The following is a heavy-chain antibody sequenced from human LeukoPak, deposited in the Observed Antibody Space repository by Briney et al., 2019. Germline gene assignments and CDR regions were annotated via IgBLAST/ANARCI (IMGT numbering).Heavy chain of an antibody. CDR3: AKQLGYCSDGSCYFPY. J-gene: IGHJ4*02. CDR2: ISNNGGYT. D-gene: IGHD2-15*01. Sequence: GGSLRLSCAASGFTFSSSAMSWVRQAPGKGLVWVSAISNNGGYTYYADSVRGRFTISRDNSKSTLCLQMNSLRAEDTAVYYCAKQLGYCSDGSCYFPYWGQGTLVTVSS. CDR1: GFTFSSSA. V-gene: IGHV3-23*01.